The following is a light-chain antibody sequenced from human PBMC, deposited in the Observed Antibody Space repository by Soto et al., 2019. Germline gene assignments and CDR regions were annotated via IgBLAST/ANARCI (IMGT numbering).Light chain of an antibody. CDR3: QQYNNWPPAT. V-gene: IGKV3-15*01. J-gene: IGKJ1*01. Sequence: EIVMTQSRSTLCVSPVERSTLSCRASQSVSSKLAWYQQKPGQAPRLLIYRASTRATDIPARFSGSGSGTEFTLTISSLQSEDFAVYYCQQYNNWPPATFGQGTKVDIK. CDR2: RAS. CDR1: QSVSSK.